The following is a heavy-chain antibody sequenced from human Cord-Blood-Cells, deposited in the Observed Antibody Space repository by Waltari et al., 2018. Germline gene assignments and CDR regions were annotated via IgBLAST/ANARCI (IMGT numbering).Heavy chain of an antibody. CDR3: AKDRQYQLLYWFDP. D-gene: IGHD2-2*01. V-gene: IGHV3-30*18. J-gene: IGHJ5*02. CDR1: GFTFSSYG. CDR2: ISYDGSNK. Sequence: QVQLVESGGGVVQPGRSLRLSCAASGFTFSSYGMHWVSQAPGKGLEWVAVISYDGSNKYYADSVKGRFTISRDNSKNTLYLQMNSLRAEDTAVYYCAKDRQYQLLYWFDPWGQGTLVTVSS.